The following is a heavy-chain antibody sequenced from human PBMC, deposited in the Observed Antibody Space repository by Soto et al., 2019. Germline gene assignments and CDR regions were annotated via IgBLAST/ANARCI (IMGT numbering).Heavy chain of an antibody. CDR3: GRERGGGTWARLFH. V-gene: IGHV1-69*01. D-gene: IGHD3-16*01. Sequence: QVQLVQSGAEMKKPGSSVKVSCKASGGTFSSYGFIWVRQAPGQGLEWMGGIIPAFGSANYAQKFEDRVTLTADESTSTAYMELSSLSSEDTAVYYCGRERGGGTWARLFHWGQGPLVTVSS. CDR2: IIPAFGSA. J-gene: IGHJ4*02. CDR1: GGTFSSYG.